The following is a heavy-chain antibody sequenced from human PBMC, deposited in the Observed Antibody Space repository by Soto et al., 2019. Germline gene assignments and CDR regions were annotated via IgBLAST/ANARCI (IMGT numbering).Heavy chain of an antibody. V-gene: IGHV4-39*01. CDR3: ARRVIEYFDWLLPNYYYYGMDV. CDR1: GGSISSSSYY. CDR2: IYYSGST. D-gene: IGHD3-9*01. J-gene: IGHJ6*02. Sequence: PSETLSLTCTVSGGSISSSSYYWGWIRQPPGKGLEWIGSIYYSGSTYYNPSLKSRVTISVDTSKNQFSLKLSSVTAADTAVYYCARRVIEYFDWLLPNYYYYGMDVWGQGTTVTVSS.